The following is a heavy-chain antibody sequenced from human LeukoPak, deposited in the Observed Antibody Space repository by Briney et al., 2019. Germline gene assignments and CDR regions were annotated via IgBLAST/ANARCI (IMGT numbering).Heavy chain of an antibody. J-gene: IGHJ4*02. Sequence: ASVKVSCKASGYTFTSYAMNWVRQAPGQGLEWMGWINTNTGNPTYAQGFTGRFVFSLDTSVSTAYLQISSLKAEDTAVYYCARDPPRIAVAGTGAGGDYWGQGTLVTVSS. CDR1: GYTFTSYA. V-gene: IGHV7-4-1*02. CDR2: INTNTGNP. CDR3: ARDPPRIAVAGTGAGGDY. D-gene: IGHD6-19*01.